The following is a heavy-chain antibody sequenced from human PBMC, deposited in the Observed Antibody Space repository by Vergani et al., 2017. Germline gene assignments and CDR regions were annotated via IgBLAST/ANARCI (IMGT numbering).Heavy chain of an antibody. V-gene: IGHV1-3*02. Sequence: QVQLVQSGAEVKKPGASVKVSCKASGYTFSNYGMHWVRRAAGQWLEWMGWSNPGNGHTIYPQEFQVRVTITADTSTSTAYMELTSLRSQDTAVYYCARDPRGYGGDPEDYYYGMDVWGQGTTVTVSS. CDR1: GYTFSNYG. D-gene: IGHD2-21*02. J-gene: IGHJ6*02. CDR3: ARDPRGYGGDPEDYYYGMDV. CDR2: SNPGNGHT.